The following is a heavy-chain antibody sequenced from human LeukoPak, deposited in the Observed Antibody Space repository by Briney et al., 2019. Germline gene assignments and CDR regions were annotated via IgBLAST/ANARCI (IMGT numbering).Heavy chain of an antibody. J-gene: IGHJ6*02. CDR2: INWNGGSI. CDR3: ARGSYSSSSEYFYNHYGMDV. V-gene: IGHV3-20*01. D-gene: IGHD6-6*01. Sequence: GGSLRLSCAASGFTFDDYGMNWVRQAPGKGLEWVSGINWNGGSIDYVDSVKGRFTISRDNAKKSLYLQMNSLRVEDTALYHCARGSYSSSSEYFYNHYGMDVWGQGTTVIVSS. CDR1: GFTFDDYG.